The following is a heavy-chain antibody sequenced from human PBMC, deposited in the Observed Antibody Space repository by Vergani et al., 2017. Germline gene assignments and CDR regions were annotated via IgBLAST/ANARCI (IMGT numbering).Heavy chain of an antibody. CDR3: VRTVALWFGETKDGGWFDP. CDR1: GYSITSGYY. V-gene: IGHV4-38-2*01. CDR2: IYHTGSA. J-gene: IGHJ5*02. D-gene: IGHD3-10*01. Sequence: QVQLLESGPGLLKPSETLSLTCSVSGYSITSGYYWGWIRQLPGKGLEWIGSIYHTGSAYYNPSLKSRVTVSVDTSMKQVSLKLNSVTAADTAVYYCVRTVALWFGETKDGGWFDPWGQGTLVTVTS.